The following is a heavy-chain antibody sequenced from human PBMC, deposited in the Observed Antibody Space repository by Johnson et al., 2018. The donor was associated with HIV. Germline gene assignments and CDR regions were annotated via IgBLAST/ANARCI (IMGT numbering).Heavy chain of an antibody. CDR1: GFTFSSYA. CDR3: ARDHPTPGARVHVFDL. CDR2: ISYDGSNK. Sequence: QVQLVESGGGVVQPGRSLRLSCAASGFTFSSYAMHWVRQAPGKGLEWVAVISYDGSNKYYADSVKGRFTISRDNSKNTLYLQMNSLRAEDTAVYYCARDHPTPGARVHVFDLWGQGTMVTVSS. D-gene: IGHD2-15*01. V-gene: IGHV3-30*04. J-gene: IGHJ3*01.